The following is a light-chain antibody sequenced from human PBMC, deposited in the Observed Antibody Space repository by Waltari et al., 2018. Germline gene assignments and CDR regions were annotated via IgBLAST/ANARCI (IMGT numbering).Light chain of an antibody. J-gene: IGKJ3*01. Sequence: DIQLTQSPSSLSASVGDRVTLTCRASQGISNSLVWYHQKPGKVPKLLIYAASTLQSGVPARFSGSGSGTDFTLTITSLQTEDVATYYCQKYNGAPYTFGPGTTVDIK. V-gene: IGKV1-27*01. CDR2: AAS. CDR3: QKYNGAPYT. CDR1: QGISNS.